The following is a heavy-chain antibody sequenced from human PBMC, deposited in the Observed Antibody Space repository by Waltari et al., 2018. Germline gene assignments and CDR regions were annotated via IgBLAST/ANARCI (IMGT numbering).Heavy chain of an antibody. CDR1: GFPFRSYG. CDR2: ISNDGSKK. CDR3: AKDDTTIFGVGIDN. V-gene: IGHV3-30*18. Sequence: QVHLVESGGGVVQPGRSLRLSCAASGFPFRSYGRHWVRQAPGKGLERVAIISNDGSKKYYVDSVKGRFTISRDNSKSTLYLQMNSLRAQDTAVYYCAKDDTTIFGVGIDNWGQGTLVTVSS. D-gene: IGHD3-3*01. J-gene: IGHJ4*02.